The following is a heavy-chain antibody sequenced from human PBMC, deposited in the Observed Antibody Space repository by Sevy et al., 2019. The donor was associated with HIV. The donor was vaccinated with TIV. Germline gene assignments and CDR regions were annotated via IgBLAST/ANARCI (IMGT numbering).Heavy chain of an antibody. J-gene: IGHJ4*02. CDR1: TFTFGHYA. V-gene: IGHV3-30*04. CDR3: ARDWGTPPTAILYYSDF. Sequence: GGSLRLSCAASTFTFGHYAMHWVRQAPGKGLQWAAGISYEGSNEYYTDSVKGRFTISRDNSKNTLNLEMNNLRVEDMALYYCARDWGTPPTAILYYSDFWGQGIPVTVSS. CDR2: ISYEGSNE. D-gene: IGHD3-16*01.